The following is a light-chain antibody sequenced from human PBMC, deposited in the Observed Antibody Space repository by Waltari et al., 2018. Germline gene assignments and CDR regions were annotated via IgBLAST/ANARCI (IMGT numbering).Light chain of an antibody. V-gene: IGLV1-44*01. J-gene: IGLJ2*01. CDR3: GTWDGSLGGVI. CDR2: KNT. CDR1: SANIAGNT. Sequence: QSLLAQPPSVSGTPGQRVIISCSGSSANIAGNTVDWYQQVPGAAPRLLIFKNTQRQSGVPDRFFASKSGTSASLSISGLQAEDEADYYCGTWDGSLGGVIFGGGTKLTVL.